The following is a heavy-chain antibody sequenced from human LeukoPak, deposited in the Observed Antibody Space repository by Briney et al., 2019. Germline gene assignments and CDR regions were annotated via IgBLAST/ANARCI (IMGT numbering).Heavy chain of an antibody. CDR1: GFTFSSYG. D-gene: IGHD2-8*01. J-gene: IGHJ6*03. CDR3: AKDGCTNGLCKWFYYYMDV. CDR2: IRYDGSNK. V-gene: IGHV3-30*02. Sequence: PGGSLRLSCAASGFTFSSYGMHWVRQAPGKGLEWGAFIRYDGSNKYYADSVKGRFTISRDNSKNTLYLQMNSLRAEDTAVYYCAKDGCTNGLCKWFYYYMDVWGKRTTVTVSS.